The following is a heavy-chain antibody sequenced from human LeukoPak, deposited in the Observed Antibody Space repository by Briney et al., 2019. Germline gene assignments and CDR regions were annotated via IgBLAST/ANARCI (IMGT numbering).Heavy chain of an antibody. CDR3: ARHAASAYCGGDCYPDY. CDR2: INYSGSI. V-gene: IGHV4-39*01. J-gene: IGHJ4*02. D-gene: IGHD2-21*02. Sequence: SETLSLTCTVSGGSISSSSYFWGWIRLPPGKGLEWIGSINYSGSIYYNPSLKSRVTISVDTSKNQFSLKLSSVTAADTAVYYCARHAASAYCGGDCYPDYWGQGTLVTVSS. CDR1: GGSISSSSYF.